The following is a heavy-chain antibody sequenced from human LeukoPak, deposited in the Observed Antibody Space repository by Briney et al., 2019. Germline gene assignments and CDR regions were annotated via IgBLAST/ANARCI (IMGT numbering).Heavy chain of an antibody. CDR3: ARGTGSFDD. CDR1: GFTFSSYG. CDR2: IWYDGSNK. J-gene: IGHJ4*02. V-gene: IGHV3-33*01. D-gene: IGHD1-1*01. Sequence: GRSLRLSCAASGFTFSSYGMHWVRQAPGKGLEWVAVIWYDGSNKYYADSVKGRFTISRDNSKNTLYLQMNSLRAEDTAVYYCARGTGSFDDWGQGTLVTVSS.